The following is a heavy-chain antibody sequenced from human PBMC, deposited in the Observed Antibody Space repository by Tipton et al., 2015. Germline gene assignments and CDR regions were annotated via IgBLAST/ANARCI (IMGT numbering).Heavy chain of an antibody. CDR1: GGSVSSGGYF. J-gene: IGHJ6*02. V-gene: IGHV4-61*08. Sequence: TLSLTCTVSGGSVSSGGYFLTWVREPPGKGLGWVGNIHYSGTTNYNPSLKSRVSIFLDTSKNQFSLKLTSVTAADTAVYYCAEARPGFYDGMDVWGQGTTVTVSS. CDR3: AEARPGFYDGMDV. CDR2: IHYSGTT. D-gene: IGHD3-10*01.